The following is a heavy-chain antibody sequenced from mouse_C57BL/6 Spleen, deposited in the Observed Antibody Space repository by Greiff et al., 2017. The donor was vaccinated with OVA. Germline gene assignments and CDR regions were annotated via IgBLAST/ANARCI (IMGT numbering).Heavy chain of an antibody. D-gene: IGHD1-1*01. Sequence: QVQLQQSGAELVKPGASVKLSCKASGYTFTSYWMHWVKQRPGQGLEWIGMIHPNSGSTNYNEKFKSKATLTVDKSSSTAYMQLSSLTSEDSAVYYCARSTYGSSYEIDYWGQGTTLTVSS. V-gene: IGHV1-64*01. CDR2: IHPNSGST. J-gene: IGHJ2*01. CDR1: GYTFTSYW. CDR3: ARSTYGSSYEIDY.